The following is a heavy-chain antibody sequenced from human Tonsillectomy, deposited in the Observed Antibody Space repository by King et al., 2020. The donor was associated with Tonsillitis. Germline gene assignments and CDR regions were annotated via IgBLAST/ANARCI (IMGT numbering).Heavy chain of an antibody. Sequence: VQLVESGGGLVQPGRSLRLSCTASGFTFGDYAMSWVRQAPGKGLEWVGFIRSKAYGGTTEYAASVKGRFTISRDDSKSIAYLQMNSLKTEDSAVYYCTRVWNSIAFDYWGQGTLVTVSS. J-gene: IGHJ4*02. V-gene: IGHV3-49*04. D-gene: IGHD1-7*01. CDR1: GFTFGDYA. CDR3: TRVWNSIAFDY. CDR2: IRSKAYGGTT.